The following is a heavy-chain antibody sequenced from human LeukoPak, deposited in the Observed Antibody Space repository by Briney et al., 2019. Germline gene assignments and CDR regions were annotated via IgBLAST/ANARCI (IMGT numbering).Heavy chain of an antibody. CDR3: ARGDYYYYGMDV. J-gene: IGHJ6*02. CDR2: IYYSGSA. CDR1: GGPISTYY. Sequence: PSETLSLTCNVSGGPISTYYWSWIRQSPGKGLEWIGYIYYSGSATYNPSLKSRVTISVDTSKNQFSLKLTSVTAADTAVYYCARGDYYYYGMDVWGQGTTVTVS. V-gene: IGHV4-59*08.